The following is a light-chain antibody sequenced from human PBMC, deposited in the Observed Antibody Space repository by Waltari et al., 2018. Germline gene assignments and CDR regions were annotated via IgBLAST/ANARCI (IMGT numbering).Light chain of an antibody. J-gene: IGLJ3*02. V-gene: IGLV8-61*01. CDR1: SGSVSSSYD. CDR3: VLYTGNGVL. Sequence: QAVVTQEPSFSVSPGGTVTLTCGLSSGSVSSSYDPSWYQQTPGQMQRTVTSNTNTRPSGVPDRFSGSILGNKAALTITGAQADDESDYYCVLYTGNGVLFGGGTKLTVL. CDR2: NTN.